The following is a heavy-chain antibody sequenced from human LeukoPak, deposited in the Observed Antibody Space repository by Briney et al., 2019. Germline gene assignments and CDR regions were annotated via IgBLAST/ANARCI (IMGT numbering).Heavy chain of an antibody. CDR3: ARRGCNGGSCYGY. CDR1: GYSFSNDW. V-gene: IGHV5-51*01. J-gene: IGHJ4*02. D-gene: IGHD2-15*01. CDR2: IYPGDSDT. Sequence: GESLKISCKGSGYSFSNDWIGWVRRMPGKGLEWMGIIYPGDSDTRYSPSFQGQATISADKSISTAYLQWSSLEASDTAMYYCARRGCNGGSCYGYWGQGTLVTVSS.